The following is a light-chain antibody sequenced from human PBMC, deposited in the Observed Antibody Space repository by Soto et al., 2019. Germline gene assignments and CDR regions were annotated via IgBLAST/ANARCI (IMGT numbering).Light chain of an antibody. J-gene: IGKJ5*01. CDR2: GAS. CDR1: QSVSNNY. CDR3: QQYGASLSIT. Sequence: FTQSPGTLSISPGERSTPSCRAIQSVSNNYLAWYQQKPGQAPRLLIYGASNRATGIPDRFSGSGSGTDFTLTISRLEPEDFAVYYCQQYGASLSITFGQGTRLEIK. V-gene: IGKV3-20*01.